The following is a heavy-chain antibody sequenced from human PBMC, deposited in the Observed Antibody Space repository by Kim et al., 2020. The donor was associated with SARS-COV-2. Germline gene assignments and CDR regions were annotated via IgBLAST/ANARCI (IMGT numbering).Heavy chain of an antibody. J-gene: IGHJ4*02. CDR3: TTCGGDCYSLDY. Sequence: GGSLRLSCAASGFTFSNAWMSWVHQAPGKGLEWVGRIKSKTDGGTTDYAAPVKGRFTISRDDSKNTLYLQMNSLKTEDTAVYYCTTCGGDCYSLDYWGQGTLVTVSS. D-gene: IGHD2-21*02. CDR2: IKSKTDGGTT. V-gene: IGHV3-15*01. CDR1: GFTFSNAW.